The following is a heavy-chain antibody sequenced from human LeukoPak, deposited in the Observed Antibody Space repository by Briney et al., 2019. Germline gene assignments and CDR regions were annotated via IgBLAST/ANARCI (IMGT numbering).Heavy chain of an antibody. J-gene: IGHJ4*02. D-gene: IGHD3-10*02. CDR1: GYTFTGYY. CDR2: INPNSGGT. Sequence: ASVKVSCKASGYTFTGYYMHWVRQAPGQGLEWMGWINPNSGGTNYAQKFQGRVTMTTDTSTSTAYMELRSLRSDDTAVYYCAREGYYVPFDYWGQGTLVTVSS. V-gene: IGHV1-2*02. CDR3: AREGYYVPFDY.